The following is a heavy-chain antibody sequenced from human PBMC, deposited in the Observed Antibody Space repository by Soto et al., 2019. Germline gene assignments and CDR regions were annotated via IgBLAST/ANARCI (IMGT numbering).Heavy chain of an antibody. CDR3: AAPFDILTGYYYYYYGMDV. J-gene: IGHJ6*04. CDR2: IVVGSGNT. CDR1: GFTFTSSA. Sequence: ASVKVSCKASGFTFTSSAVQWVRQARGQRLEWIGWIVVGSGNTNYAQKFQERVTITRDMSTSTAYMELSSLRSEDTAVYYCAAPFDILTGYYYYYYGMDVWGKGTTVPVSS. D-gene: IGHD3-9*01. V-gene: IGHV1-58*01.